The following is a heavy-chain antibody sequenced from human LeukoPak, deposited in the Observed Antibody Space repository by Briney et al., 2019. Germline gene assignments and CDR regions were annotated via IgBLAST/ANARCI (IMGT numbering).Heavy chain of an antibody. V-gene: IGHV3-11*01. CDR1: GFTVSSNY. CDR2: ISSSGSTI. J-gene: IGHJ4*02. Sequence: GGSLRLSCAASGFTVSSNYMSWVRQAPGKGLEWVSYISSSGSTIYYADSVKGRFTISRDNAKNSLYLQMNSLRAEDTAVYYCAMGTYYYDSSGSYWGQGTLVTVSS. CDR3: AMGTYYYDSSGSY. D-gene: IGHD3-22*01.